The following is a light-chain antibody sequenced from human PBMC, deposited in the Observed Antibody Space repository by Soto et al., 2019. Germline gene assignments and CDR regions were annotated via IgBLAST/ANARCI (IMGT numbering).Light chain of an antibody. J-gene: IGKJ5*01. Sequence: DIQMTQSPSTLSASVGDRVTITCRASQSISGWLTWYQQKPGKPPKFLIYRASSLETWVPSRFSGSGSGTEFTLTISSLQPEDFAVYYCQQYGSSPITFGQGTRLEIK. CDR2: RAS. CDR1: QSISGW. V-gene: IGKV1-5*03. CDR3: QQYGSSPIT.